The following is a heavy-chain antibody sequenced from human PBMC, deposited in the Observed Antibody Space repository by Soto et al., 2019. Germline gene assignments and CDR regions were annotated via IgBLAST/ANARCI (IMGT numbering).Heavy chain of an antibody. CDR3: AHRNHCGGDCLLDY. Sequence: QTTLRESGPTLVTPTQPLTLTCTFSGFSLNTSGAAVGWIRQPPGKALEWLALIYWDDDKRYSPSLESRLTITKDTSKSPVVLTMTNVGPVDTATYYCAHRNHCGGDCLLDYWGQGTVVIVSS. CDR1: GFSLNTSGAA. V-gene: IGHV2-5*02. D-gene: IGHD2-21*01. CDR2: IYWDDDK. J-gene: IGHJ4*02.